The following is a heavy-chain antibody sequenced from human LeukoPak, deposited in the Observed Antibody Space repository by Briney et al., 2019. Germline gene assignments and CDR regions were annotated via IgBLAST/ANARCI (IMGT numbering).Heavy chain of an antibody. Sequence: GRSLRLSCAASGFTFDGYAMHWVRQAPGKGLEWVSGISWNSGSIGYADSVKGRFTISRDNAKNSLYLQMNSLRAEDMALYYCAKGGGGYSYYYYMDVWGKGTTVTVSS. V-gene: IGHV3-9*03. CDR1: GFTFDGYA. J-gene: IGHJ6*03. CDR2: ISWNSGSI. D-gene: IGHD3-10*01. CDR3: AKGGGGYSYYYYMDV.